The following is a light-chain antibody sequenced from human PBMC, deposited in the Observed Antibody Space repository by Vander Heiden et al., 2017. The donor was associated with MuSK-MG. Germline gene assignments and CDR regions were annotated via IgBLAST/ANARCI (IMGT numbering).Light chain of an antibody. Sequence: QAEVTQAPSLTVSPGGPVTLPCGSSTGAVTSGHPPYWFQQKPAQALRTLIYDTTFRHSGTPARFSGSPLAGIAAPTLSGAQPEDDDDYDCVPASSGARVFGGGTKLTVL. CDR3: VPASSGARV. CDR1: TGAVTSGHP. V-gene: IGLV7-46*01. J-gene: IGLJ2*01. CDR2: DTT.